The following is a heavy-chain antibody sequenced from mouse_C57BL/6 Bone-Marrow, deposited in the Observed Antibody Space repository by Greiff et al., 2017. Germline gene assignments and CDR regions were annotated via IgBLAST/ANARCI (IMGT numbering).Heavy chain of an antibody. CDR2: IDPETGGT. CDR1: GYTFTDYE. Sequence: QVQLQQSGAELVRPGASVTLSCKASGYTFTDYEMHWVKQTPVHGLEWIGAIDPETGGTAYNQKFKGKAILTAAKSSSTAYMDLRSLTSEDSAVYYSTGDGYYWFAYWGQGTLVTVSA. D-gene: IGHD2-3*01. J-gene: IGHJ3*01. CDR3: TGDGYYWFAY. V-gene: IGHV1-15*01.